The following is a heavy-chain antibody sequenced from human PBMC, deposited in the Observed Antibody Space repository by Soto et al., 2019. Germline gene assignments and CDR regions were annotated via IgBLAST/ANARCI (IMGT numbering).Heavy chain of an antibody. CDR1: RGSFSGYY. CDR3: ATTPMTTDTQQYDY. D-gene: IGHD4-4*01. CDR2: INHSGVT. J-gene: IGHJ4*02. V-gene: IGHV4-34*01. Sequence: PSETLSLTCTFYRGSFSGYYWSWIRQPPGKGLEWIGEINHSGVTNYKPSLKRRVTISVDTSKNQFSLKLSSVTAADTAVYYCATTPMTTDTQQYDYWGQGTLVTVS.